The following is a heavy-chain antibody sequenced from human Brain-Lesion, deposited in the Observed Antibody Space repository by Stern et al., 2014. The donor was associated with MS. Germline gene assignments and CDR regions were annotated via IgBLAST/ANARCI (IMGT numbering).Heavy chain of an antibody. CDR2: IYSSGST. CDR3: ARGNYDVLTDNGGHGFDI. CDR1: GGSISSGNYY. J-gene: IGHJ3*02. D-gene: IGHD3-9*01. V-gene: IGHV4-61*02. Sequence: VQLVESGPGLVKPSQTLSLTCTVSGGSISSGNYYWSWIRQPAGEGLEWIGRIYSSGSTQYNPPLKSRVTISADTSQNQFSRRLSSVTAADTAVYYCARGNYDVLTDNGGHGFDIWGQGTMVTVSS.